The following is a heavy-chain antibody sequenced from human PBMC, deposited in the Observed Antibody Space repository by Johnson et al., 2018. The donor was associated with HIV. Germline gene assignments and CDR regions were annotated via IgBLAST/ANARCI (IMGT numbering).Heavy chain of an antibody. CDR2: IYSGGST. CDR1: GFTVSNYY. J-gene: IGHJ3*02. Sequence: VQLVESGGGVVQPGMSLRLSCAASGFTVSNYYMSWVRQAPGKGLEWVSVIYSGGSTYYADSVKGRFTISRDNSKNTLYLQMNSLRAEDTAVYYCAKGPQGIATPDAFDIWGQGTMVTVSS. V-gene: IGHV3-66*01. CDR3: AKGPQGIATPDAFDI. D-gene: IGHD2-21*01.